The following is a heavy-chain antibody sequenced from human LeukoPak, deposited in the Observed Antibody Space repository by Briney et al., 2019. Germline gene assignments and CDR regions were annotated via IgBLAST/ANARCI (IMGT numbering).Heavy chain of an antibody. CDR3: AREGYGSRSRDNWLDP. CDR1: GASVTTSY. D-gene: IGHD3-10*01. CDR2: IFYSGSP. Sequence: SETLSLTCTVSGASVTTSYWSWLRQPPGKSPEWIGYIFYSGSPIYSPSLNSRVTISLDTSKNRFSLKLTSVTAADTAVYYCAREGYGSRSRDNWLDPWGQGTLVTVSA. V-gene: IGHV4-59*02. J-gene: IGHJ5*02.